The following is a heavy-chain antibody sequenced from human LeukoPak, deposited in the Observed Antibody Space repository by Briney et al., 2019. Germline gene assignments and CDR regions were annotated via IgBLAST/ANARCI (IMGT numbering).Heavy chain of an antibody. CDR1: GYTLTELS. CDR3: ATEWSYYDSSGYSSY. CDR2: FDPEDGET. Sequence: ASVKVSCKVSGYTLTELSMLWVRQAPGKGLEWMGGFDPEDGETIYAQKFQGRVTMTEDTSTDTAYMELSSLRSEDTAVYYCATEWSYYDSSGYSSYWGQGTLVTVSS. V-gene: IGHV1-24*01. J-gene: IGHJ4*02. D-gene: IGHD3-22*01.